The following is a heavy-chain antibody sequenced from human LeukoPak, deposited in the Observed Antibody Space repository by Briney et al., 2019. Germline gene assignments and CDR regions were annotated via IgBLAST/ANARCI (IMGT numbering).Heavy chain of an antibody. CDR3: AKSVVVITFRFDD. V-gene: IGHV3-23*01. CDR1: GFTFNSYV. Sequence: AGGSLRLSCAASGFTFNSYVMSWVRQAPGKGLEWVSAINGGGGNTYYADSVKGRFTISRDNSKNTVYLQMNTLRADDTAVYYCAKSVVVITFRFDDWGQGALVTVSS. CDR2: INGGGGNT. D-gene: IGHD2-15*01. J-gene: IGHJ4*02.